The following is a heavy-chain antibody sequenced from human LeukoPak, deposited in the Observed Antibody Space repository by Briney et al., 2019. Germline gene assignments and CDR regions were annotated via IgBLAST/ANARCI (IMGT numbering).Heavy chain of an antibody. CDR2: INEDGSRR. CDR1: GFTISSYW. D-gene: IGHD3-16*01. V-gene: IGHV3-7*01. CDR3: ARVQSGNGYDTLDV. J-gene: IGHJ6*02. Sequence: GGSLRLSCAASGFTISSYWMDWVRQTPGEGLEGLANINEDGSRRYYVESVKGRFTISRDNTKNSVYLQMNSLRAEDTATYYCARVQSGNGYDTLDVWGQGTTVTVSS.